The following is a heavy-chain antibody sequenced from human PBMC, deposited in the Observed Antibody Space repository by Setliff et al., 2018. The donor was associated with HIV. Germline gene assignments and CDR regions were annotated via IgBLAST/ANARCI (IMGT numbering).Heavy chain of an antibody. CDR2: ISGSGGST. Sequence: PSETLSLTCTVSGGSISGSNYYWGWIRQAPGKGLEWVSAISGSGGSTYYADSVKGRFTISRDNSKTSLYVQMNSLRADDTAVYFCARPTNIDTLYYGSQTFYMYYYGLDVWGQGTTVTVSS. J-gene: IGHJ6*02. CDR3: ARPTNIDTLYYGSQTFYMYYYGLDV. V-gene: IGHV3-23*01. CDR1: GGSISGSNYY. D-gene: IGHD1-26*01.